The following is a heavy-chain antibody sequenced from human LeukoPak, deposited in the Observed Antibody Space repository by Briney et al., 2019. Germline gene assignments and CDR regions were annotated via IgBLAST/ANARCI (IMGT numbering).Heavy chain of an antibody. D-gene: IGHD6-19*01. Sequence: TGGSLRLSPTASLYTLRSYNMHSGRPVPGKGPLCGSRINHEVSSPIFADSARGRSTVSRDKAKGTLYLQMSSLRADERALYYCARAVTGRGCIDFGGRGPLVTV. CDR2: INHEVSSP. CDR1: LYTLRSYN. J-gene: IGHJ4*02. CDR3: ARAVTGRGCIDF. V-gene: IGHV3-74*01.